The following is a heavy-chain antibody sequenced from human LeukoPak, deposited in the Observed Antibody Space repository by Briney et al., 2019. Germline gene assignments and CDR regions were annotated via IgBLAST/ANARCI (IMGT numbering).Heavy chain of an antibody. CDR3: ARDSMGGATATGGLGAFDI. Sequence: GGSLRLSCAASGFTFSSYAMHWVRQAPGKGLEWVAVISYDGSNKYYADSVKGRFTISRDNSKNTLYLQMNSLRAEDTAVYYCARDSMGGATATGGLGAFDICGQGTMVTVSS. V-gene: IGHV3-30-3*01. D-gene: IGHD1-26*01. CDR1: GFTFSSYA. CDR2: ISYDGSNK. J-gene: IGHJ3*02.